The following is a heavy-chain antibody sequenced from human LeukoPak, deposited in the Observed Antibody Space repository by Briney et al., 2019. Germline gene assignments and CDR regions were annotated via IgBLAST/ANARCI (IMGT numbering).Heavy chain of an antibody. V-gene: IGHV4-59*08. CDR1: GGSISSFY. J-gene: IGHJ4*02. D-gene: IGHD3-10*01. CDR2: IYYTGST. CDR3: ARQPPLRGFVGFDY. Sequence: SETLSLTCTVSGGSISSFYWSWIRQPPGKGLEWVGYIYYTGSTNYNPSLKSRVTISVDTSKNQFSLHLSSVTAADTAVYYCARQPPLRGFVGFDYWGQGILVTVSS.